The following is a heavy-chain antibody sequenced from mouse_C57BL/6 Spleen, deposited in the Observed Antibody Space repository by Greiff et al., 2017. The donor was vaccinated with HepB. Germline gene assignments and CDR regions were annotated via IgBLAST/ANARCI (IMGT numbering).Heavy chain of an antibody. Sequence: DVHLVESGGGLVQPGGSLKLSCAASGFTFSDYYMYWVRQTPEKRLEWVAYISNGGGSTYYPDTVKGRVTISRDNAKNTLYLQMSRLKSEDTAMYYCASLSFAYWGQGTLVTVSA. CDR3: ASLSFAY. V-gene: IGHV5-12*01. CDR1: GFTFSDYY. CDR2: ISNGGGST. D-gene: IGHD3-2*02. J-gene: IGHJ3*01.